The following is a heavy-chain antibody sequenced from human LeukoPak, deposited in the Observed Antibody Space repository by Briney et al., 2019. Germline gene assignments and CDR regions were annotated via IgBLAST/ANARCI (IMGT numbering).Heavy chain of an antibody. CDR3: ARDRLLWFGELDF. CDR2: IYYSGST. J-gene: IGHJ4*02. Sequence: SETLSLTCTVSGGSISSYYWSWIRQPAGKGLEWIGSIYYSGSTYYNPSLKSRVTISVDTSKNQISLKLASVTAADTAIYYCARDRLLWFGELDFWGQGTLVIVSS. V-gene: IGHV4-4*07. D-gene: IGHD3-10*01. CDR1: GGSISSYY.